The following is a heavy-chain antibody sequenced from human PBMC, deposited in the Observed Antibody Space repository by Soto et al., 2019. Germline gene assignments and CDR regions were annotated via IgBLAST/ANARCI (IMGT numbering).Heavy chain of an antibody. D-gene: IGHD1-26*01. Sequence: QLQLQESGPGLVKPSETLSLTCTVSGDSISRSGFYWGWIRRPPGKGLEWLGSIYYSGSIFYNPSLKSRVTMSRDTPKNQFSLSLSSVTAADMAVYYCARRYAVSGPHYFDYWGQGILVTVSS. CDR2: IYYSGSI. CDR1: GDSISRSGFY. CDR3: ARRYAVSGPHYFDY. V-gene: IGHV4-39*01. J-gene: IGHJ4*02.